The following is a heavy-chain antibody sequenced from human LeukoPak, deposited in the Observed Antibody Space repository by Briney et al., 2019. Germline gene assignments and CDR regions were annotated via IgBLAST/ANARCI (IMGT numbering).Heavy chain of an antibody. CDR1: GGTFSSYA. CDR3: ARAPNYYDSSGYYPRYYYGMDV. CDR2: IIPIFGTA. V-gene: IGHV1-69*13. J-gene: IGHJ6*02. Sequence: WASVKVSCKASGGTFSSYAISWVRQAPGQGLEWMGGIIPIFGTANYAQKFQGRVTITADESTSTAYMELSSLRSEDTAVYYCARAPNYYDSSGYYPRYYYGMDVWGQGTTVTVSS. D-gene: IGHD3-22*01.